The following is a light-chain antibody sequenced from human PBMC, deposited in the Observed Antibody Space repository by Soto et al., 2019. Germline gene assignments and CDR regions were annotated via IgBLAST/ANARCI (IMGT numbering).Light chain of an antibody. CDR3: QPYNTFLLT. CDR1: QIISNW. CDR2: KAS. J-gene: IGKJ3*01. Sequence: DIQVTQSPSTLSASVGDSVTISCRASQIISNWLAWYQQKPGKAPKLLLYKASTLESGVPSRFSGSGSGTDFTLTISSLQPDDFATYYCQPYNTFLLTFGPGTRVDIK. V-gene: IGKV1-5*03.